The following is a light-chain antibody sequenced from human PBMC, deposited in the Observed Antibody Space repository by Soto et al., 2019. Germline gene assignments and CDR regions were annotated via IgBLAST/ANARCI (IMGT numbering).Light chain of an antibody. CDR3: QQYGSSRT. CDR2: GAS. J-gene: IGKJ1*01. V-gene: IGKV3-20*01. Sequence: EIVLTQSPGTLSLSPGERATLSCRASQSVSSSYLAWYQQKPGQAPRLLIYGASSRATGIPDRFSGSGSGTDFTLTISRLEPEDFAVHYCQQYGSSRTSGQRNKVDIK. CDR1: QSVSSSY.